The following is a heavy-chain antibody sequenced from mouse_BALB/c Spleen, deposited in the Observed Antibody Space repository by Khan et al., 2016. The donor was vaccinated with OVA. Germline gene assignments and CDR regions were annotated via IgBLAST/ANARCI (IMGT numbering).Heavy chain of an antibody. Sequence: QVQLKESGPGLVAPSQSLSITCTVSGLSLTSYGVHWVRPPPGKGLAWLGVIWAGRSTNYNSAIMSRLSISKDNSKGQIFLKMNNLQADDTAMYYCARLEDIWGQGTTLTVSS. D-gene: IGHD1-3*01. J-gene: IGHJ2*01. CDR1: GLSLTSYG. V-gene: IGHV2-9*02. CDR3: ARLEDI. CDR2: IWAGRST.